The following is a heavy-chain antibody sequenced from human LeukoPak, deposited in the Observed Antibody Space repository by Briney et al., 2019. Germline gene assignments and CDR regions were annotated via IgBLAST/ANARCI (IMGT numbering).Heavy chain of an antibody. Sequence: HTGGSLRLSCTASGFTFSSYWMHWVRQAPGKGLVWVSRINSDVRSTSYADSVKGRFTISRDNAKNTLYLQMHSLRAEDTAVYYCARGELRNRMGIDYWGQGPGSASPQ. CDR1: GFTFSSYW. CDR2: INSDVRST. V-gene: IGHV3-74*01. CDR3: ARGELRNRMGIDY. D-gene: IGHD3-10*01. J-gene: IGHJ4*02.